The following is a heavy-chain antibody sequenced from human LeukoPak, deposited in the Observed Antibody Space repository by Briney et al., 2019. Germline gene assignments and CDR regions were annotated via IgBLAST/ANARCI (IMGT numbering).Heavy chain of an antibody. CDR3: ARTPDSSSWTYYYYYYMDV. D-gene: IGHD6-13*01. CDR1: GGSLSSHY. J-gene: IGHJ6*03. Sequence: SETLSLTCTVSGGSLSSHYWSWIRQPPGKGLEGIGHIYYSGSTNYNTPLKSRVTISVNTAKNQFSLKLSSVTAADTAVYYCARTPDSSSWTYYYYYYMDVWGKGTTVTVYS. V-gene: IGHV4-59*11. CDR2: IYYSGST.